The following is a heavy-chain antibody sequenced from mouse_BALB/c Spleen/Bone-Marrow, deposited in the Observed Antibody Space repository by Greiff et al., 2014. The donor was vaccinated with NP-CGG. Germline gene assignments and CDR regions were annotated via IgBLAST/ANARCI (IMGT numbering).Heavy chain of an antibody. CDR1: GYTFSSYW. Sequence: QVQLQQSGTELMKPGASMKISCKATGYTFSSYWIEWVKQRPGHGLEWIGEILPGSGSTNYNEKFKGKATFTADTSSKTAYMQLSSLTSEDSAVYYCARTKYRHDGYFDYWGQGTTLTVSS. D-gene: IGHD2-14*01. J-gene: IGHJ2*01. V-gene: IGHV1-9*01. CDR2: ILPGSGST. CDR3: ARTKYRHDGYFDY.